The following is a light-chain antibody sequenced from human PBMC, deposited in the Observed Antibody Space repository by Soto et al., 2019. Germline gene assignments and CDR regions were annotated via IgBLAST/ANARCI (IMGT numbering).Light chain of an antibody. CDR2: AAS. J-gene: IGKJ4*01. CDR1: QDIKNY. CDR3: QQYNSYPLS. Sequence: DIQMTQSPSSLSASVGDTVTITCRASQDIKNYLAWFQQKPGQAPKSLIFAASSLQSGAPSKISGSGSGTDFTLTISSLQAEDFATYYCQQYNSYPLSFGGGTKVEIK. V-gene: IGKV1-16*02.